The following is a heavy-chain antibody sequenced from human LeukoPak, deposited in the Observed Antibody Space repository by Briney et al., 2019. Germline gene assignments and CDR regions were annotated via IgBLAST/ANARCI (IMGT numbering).Heavy chain of an antibody. CDR1: GFILSSYA. V-gene: IGHV3-23*01. CDR3: AKDRGSCGGTTCALDY. D-gene: IGHD2-2*03. J-gene: IGHJ4*02. Sequence: GGSLRLSCAASGFILSSYAMTWVRQAPGKGLEWVSGISSSADSTYYADSVKGRFSISRDNSKNTLYLQLNTLRAEDTAVYFCAKDRGSCGGTTCALDYWGQGTLVTVSP. CDR2: ISSSADST.